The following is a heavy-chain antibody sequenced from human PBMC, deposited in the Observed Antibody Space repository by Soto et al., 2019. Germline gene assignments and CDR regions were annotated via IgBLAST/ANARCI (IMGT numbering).Heavy chain of an antibody. CDR1: GYTFTGYY. J-gene: IGHJ6*02. CDR2: INPNSGGT. Sequence: VASVKVSCKASGYTFTGYYMHWVRQAPGQGLEWMGWINPNSGGTNYAQKFQGRVTMTRDTSISTAYVELSRLRSDDTAVYYCARRDTAMAYYYYYGMDVWGQGPRSPSP. V-gene: IGHV1-2*02. D-gene: IGHD5-18*01. CDR3: ARRDTAMAYYYYYGMDV.